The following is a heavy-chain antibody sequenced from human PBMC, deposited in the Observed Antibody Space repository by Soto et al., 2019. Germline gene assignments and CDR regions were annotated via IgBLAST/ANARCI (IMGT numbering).Heavy chain of an antibody. CDR1: GDSVSSNSAA. Sequence: KQSPTLSLTCAISGDSVSSNSAAWNWIRQSPSRGLEWLGRTYYRSKWYNDYAVSVKSRITINPDTSKNQFSLQLNSVTPEDTAVYYCARERVGGYCSSTSCYRYYYMDVWGKGTTVTVSS. CDR2: TYYRSKWYN. CDR3: ARERVGGYCSSTSCYRYYYMDV. J-gene: IGHJ6*03. D-gene: IGHD2-2*01. V-gene: IGHV6-1*01.